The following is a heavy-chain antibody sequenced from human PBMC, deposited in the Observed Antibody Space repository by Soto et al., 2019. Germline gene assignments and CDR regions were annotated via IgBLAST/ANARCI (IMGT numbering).Heavy chain of an antibody. V-gene: IGHV1-69*02. J-gene: IGHJ6*02. CDR3: ASTVADRPRGMDV. Sequence: QVQLVQSGAEVKKPGSSVKVSCKASGGTFSSYTISWVRQAPGQGLEWMGRIIPILGIANYAQKFQGRVTITADQSTSTAYMALSSLRSEDTAVYYCASTVADRPRGMDVWGQGTTVTVSS. CDR1: GGTFSSYT. D-gene: IGHD3-22*01. CDR2: IIPILGIA.